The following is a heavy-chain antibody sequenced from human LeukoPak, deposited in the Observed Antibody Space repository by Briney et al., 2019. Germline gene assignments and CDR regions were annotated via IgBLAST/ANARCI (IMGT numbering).Heavy chain of an antibody. D-gene: IGHD1-1*01. V-gene: IGHV4-59*01. CDR3: TRRVATTGIYAFDI. J-gene: IGHJ3*02. CDR2: IYYSGST. CDR1: GGSISTYY. Sequence: SETLSLTCTMSGGSISGGSISTYYWTWIRQPPGKGLEWIGYIYYSGSTNYNPSLKSRVTISLDTSKNQFSLKLNSVTAADTAVYYCTRRVATTGIYAFDIWGQGTMVTVSS.